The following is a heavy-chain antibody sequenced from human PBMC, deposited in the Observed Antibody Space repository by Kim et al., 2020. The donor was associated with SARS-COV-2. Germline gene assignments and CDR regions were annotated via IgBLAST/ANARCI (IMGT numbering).Heavy chain of an antibody. CDR3: ARLKRHHYYDSSGYQYYFDY. D-gene: IGHD3-22*01. J-gene: IGHJ4*02. Sequence: RFPISRDNAKNSLYLQMNSLRDEDTAVYYCARLKRHHYYDSSGYQYYFDYWGQGTLVTVSS. V-gene: IGHV3-48*02.